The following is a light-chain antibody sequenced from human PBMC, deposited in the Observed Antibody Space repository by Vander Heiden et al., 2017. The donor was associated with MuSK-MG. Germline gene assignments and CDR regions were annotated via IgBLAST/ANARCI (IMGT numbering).Light chain of an antibody. Sequence: DIVMTQSPDSLAVSLGERATINCKSSQSVLYSSNNKNYLAWYQQKPGQSPKLLIFRASTRESGVPDRSSGSGSGTDFTLTISSLQAEDVAVYYCQQYYITPPTFGQGTKVEIK. V-gene: IGKV4-1*01. CDR1: QSVLYSSNNKNY. CDR2: RAS. CDR3: QQYYITPPT. J-gene: IGKJ1*01.